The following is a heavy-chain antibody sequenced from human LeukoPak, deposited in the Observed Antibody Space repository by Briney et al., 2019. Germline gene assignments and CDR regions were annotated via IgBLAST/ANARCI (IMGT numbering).Heavy chain of an antibody. V-gene: IGHV4-59*08. J-gene: IGHJ4*02. CDR2: IYYSGNT. CDR1: GGSINSYY. Sequence: SETLSLTCTVSGGSINSYYWTWIRQPPGKGLDWIGYIYYSGNTNYNPSLKSRVTISVDTSKNQYSLQLSSVTAADTAVYYCARSGMILAGTMDYWGQGTLVTVSS. D-gene: IGHD6-19*01. CDR3: ARSGMILAGTMDY.